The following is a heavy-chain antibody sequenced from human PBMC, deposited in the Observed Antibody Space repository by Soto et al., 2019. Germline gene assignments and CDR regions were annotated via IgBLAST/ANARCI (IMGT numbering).Heavy chain of an antibody. D-gene: IGHD2-2*01. CDR1: GGTLSSYT. Sequence: SVKVSCKASGGTLSSYTFSWVRQAPGQGLEWMGRIIPNLGMANYAQKFQGRVTITADKSTSTAYMELSSLRSEDTAVYYCARAPQRLWFDPWGQGTLVTVSS. CDR3: ARAPQRLWFDP. J-gene: IGHJ5*02. CDR2: IIPNLGMA. V-gene: IGHV1-69*02.